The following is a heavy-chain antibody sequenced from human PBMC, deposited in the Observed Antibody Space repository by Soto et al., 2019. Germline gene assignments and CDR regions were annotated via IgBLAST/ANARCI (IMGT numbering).Heavy chain of an antibody. CDR3: ARLEQQLISNWFDP. CDR2: IYYSGST. V-gene: IGHV4-39*01. D-gene: IGHD6-13*01. Sequence: QLQLQESGPGLVKPSETLSLTCTVSGGSISSSSYYWGWIRQPPGKGLEWIGSIYYSGSTYYNPSLKSRVTISVDTSKNQFSLKLSSVTAADTAVYYCARLEQQLISNWFDPWGQGTLVTVSS. CDR1: GGSISSSSYY. J-gene: IGHJ5*02.